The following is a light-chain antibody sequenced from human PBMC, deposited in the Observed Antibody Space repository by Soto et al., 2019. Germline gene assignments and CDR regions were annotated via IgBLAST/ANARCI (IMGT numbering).Light chain of an antibody. V-gene: IGKV3-15*01. CDR1: QSVSSN. CDR2: GAS. Sequence: EIVMTQSPATLSVSPGEGATLSCRASQSVSSNLAWYQQKPGQAPRLLIYGASTRATDIPARFSGSGSGTEFTLTIRSLQSEDFAVYYCQQYNDGPFTFGQGTKLEI. J-gene: IGKJ2*01. CDR3: QQYNDGPFT.